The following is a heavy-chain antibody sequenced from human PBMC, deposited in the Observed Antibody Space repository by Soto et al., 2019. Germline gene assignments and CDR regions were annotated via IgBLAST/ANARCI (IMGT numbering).Heavy chain of an antibody. J-gene: IGHJ4*02. CDR3: ARSPDNYYSTGSYSFDY. Sequence: TSETPSLTCTISGGSISSRGYYWGWIRQHPGKGLEWIGYLYYSGITNYNPSLKSRVTISVDTSKNQFSLKLSSVTAADTAVYYCARSPDNYYSTGSYSFDYWGQGTLVTVSS. CDR2: LYYSGIT. D-gene: IGHD3-10*01. CDR1: GGSISSRGYY. V-gene: IGHV4-31*03.